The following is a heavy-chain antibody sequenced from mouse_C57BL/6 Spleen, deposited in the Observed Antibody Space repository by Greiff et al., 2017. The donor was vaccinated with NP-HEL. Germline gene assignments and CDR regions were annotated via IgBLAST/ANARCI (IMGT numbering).Heavy chain of an antibody. D-gene: IGHD1-1*01. CDR3: ARRGITTVVATYYYAMDY. CDR2: ISSGSSTI. Sequence: EVKLMESGGGLVKPGGSLKLSCAASGFTFSDYGMHWVRQAPEKGLEWVAYISSGSSTIYYADTVKGRFTISRDNAKNTLFLQMTSLRSEDTAMYYCARRGITTVVATYYYAMDYWGQGTSVTVSS. V-gene: IGHV5-17*01. J-gene: IGHJ4*01. CDR1: GFTFSDYG.